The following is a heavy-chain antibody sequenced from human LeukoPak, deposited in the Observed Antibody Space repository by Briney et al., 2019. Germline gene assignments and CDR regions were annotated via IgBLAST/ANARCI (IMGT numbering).Heavy chain of an antibody. D-gene: IGHD6-13*01. CDR3: AGGDKQLVFERRKGGFDP. J-gene: IGHJ5*02. V-gene: IGHV3-73*01. Sequence: GGSLRLSCEASGFIFSSAWMRWVRQAPGKGLEWVGRIRSKTNNYATTYAASVTGRFTISRDNSKNTLYLQMKSLRAEDTALYYCAGGDKQLVFERRKGGFDPWGQGTLVTVSS. CDR1: GFIFSSAW. CDR2: IRSKTNNYAT.